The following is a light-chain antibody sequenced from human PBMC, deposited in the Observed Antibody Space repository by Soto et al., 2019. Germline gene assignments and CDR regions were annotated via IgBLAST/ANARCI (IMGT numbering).Light chain of an antibody. J-gene: IGKJ4*01. CDR2: AAS. Sequence: DIQMTQSPSSLSASVGDRVTITCRASQVISDYLAWYQQRPGKVPKVLIYAASTLQSGVPSRFSGSGSGTTFALTISSLQPEDVATYYCQKYNTVPLTFGGGTKVEIK. CDR3: QKYNTVPLT. CDR1: QVISDY. V-gene: IGKV1-27*01.